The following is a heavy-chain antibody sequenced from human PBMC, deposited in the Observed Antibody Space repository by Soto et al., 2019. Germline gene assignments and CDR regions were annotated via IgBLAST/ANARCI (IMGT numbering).Heavy chain of an antibody. CDR3: ARKVLGSTSRTDWWYLKL. CDR2: ISGGGDRT. J-gene: IGHJ2*01. D-gene: IGHD2-2*01. CDR1: GFTFINYA. V-gene: IGHV3-23*01. Sequence: EVQLLESGGGLVQPGGSLRLSCVGSGFTFINYAMNWVRQTPGKGLEWVSTISGGGDRTFDADTVKGRFTISRDNSKKTVKLQMNCLRADDTAVYYCARKVLGSTSRTDWWYLKLWGRGTLVTASS.